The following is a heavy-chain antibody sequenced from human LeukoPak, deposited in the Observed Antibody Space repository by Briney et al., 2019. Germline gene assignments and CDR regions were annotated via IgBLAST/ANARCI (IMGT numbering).Heavy chain of an antibody. V-gene: IGHV4-34*01. CDR1: GGSFSGYY. Sequence: SETLSLTCAVYGGSFSGYYWSWIRQPPGKGLEWIGEINHSGSTNYNPSLKSRVTISVDTSKNQFSLKLSSVTAADTAVYYCARDLALLDPWGQGTLVTVSS. CDR2: INHSGST. J-gene: IGHJ5*02. CDR3: ARDLALLDP.